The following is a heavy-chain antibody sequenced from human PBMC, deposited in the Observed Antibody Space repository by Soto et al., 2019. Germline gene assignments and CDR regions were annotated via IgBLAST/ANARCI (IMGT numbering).Heavy chain of an antibody. CDR3: ARGHAKTIRYSSSWFPLDY. CDR1: GVSFSGYY. CDR2: INHSGST. V-gene: IGHV4-34*01. Sequence: SETLSLTCAVYGVSFSGYYWSWIRQPPGKGLEWIGEINHSGSTNYNPSLKSRVTISVDTSKNQFSLKLSSVTAADTAVYYCARGHAKTIRYSSSWFPLDYWGQGTLVTVSS. D-gene: IGHD6-13*01. J-gene: IGHJ4*02.